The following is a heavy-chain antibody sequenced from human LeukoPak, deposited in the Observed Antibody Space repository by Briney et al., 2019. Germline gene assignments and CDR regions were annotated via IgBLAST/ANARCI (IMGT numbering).Heavy chain of an antibody. Sequence: SETLSLTCTVSGASISSYYWSWIRQPAGKGLEWIGRIYDSGSGSINYNPSLKSRVTMSLDTSKNQFSLKLSSVTAADTAVYYCARGGVAGSSGTFDYWGQGPLVTVSS. J-gene: IGHJ4*02. V-gene: IGHV4-4*07. CDR2: IYDSGSGSI. CDR3: ARGGVAGSSGTFDY. CDR1: GASISSYY. D-gene: IGHD6-19*01.